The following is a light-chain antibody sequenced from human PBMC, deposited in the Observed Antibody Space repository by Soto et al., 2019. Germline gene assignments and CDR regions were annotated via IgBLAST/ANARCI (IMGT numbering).Light chain of an antibody. J-gene: IGKJ1*01. CDR1: ESIATW. CDR3: QQYNSYWT. CDR2: DAS. V-gene: IGKV1-5*01. Sequence: DVHMTQSPSTLSASVGDRVTITCRASESIATWLAWYQQKPGKAPKLLIYDASTLKSGVPSRFSGSGSGTKFTLTISSLQPDDSATYYCQQYNSYWTFGQGTKVDIK.